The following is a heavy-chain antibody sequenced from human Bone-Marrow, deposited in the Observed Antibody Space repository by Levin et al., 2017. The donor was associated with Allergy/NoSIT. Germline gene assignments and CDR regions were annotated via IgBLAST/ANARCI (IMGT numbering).Heavy chain of an antibody. D-gene: IGHD1-26*01. CDR2: ISSGGGKI. Sequence: GGSLRLSCAASGFGFSSFDTNWVRQAPGKGLEWISSISSGGGKISYADSVKGRFTISRDNTKNSLYLQMNSLRPEDTAVYFCTRDTTLITDDGWGGYFEHWGRGTPVMVSS. J-gene: IGHJ2*01. V-gene: IGHV3-48*03. CDR3: TRDTTLITDDGWGGYFEH. CDR1: GFGFSSFD.